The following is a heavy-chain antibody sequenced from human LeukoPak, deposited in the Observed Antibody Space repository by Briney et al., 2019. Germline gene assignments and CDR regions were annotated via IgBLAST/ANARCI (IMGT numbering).Heavy chain of an antibody. Sequence: PGGSLRLSCTASGFTFSSYNMNWVRQAPGKGLEWVSTITSTSTYIAYADSVKGRFTISRDNADNSVYLQMSSLRADDTAVYYCAKERPHGMDVWGQGTSVTVSS. CDR3: AKERPHGMDV. D-gene: IGHD6-6*01. J-gene: IGHJ6*02. CDR2: ITSTSTYI. V-gene: IGHV3-21*01. CDR1: GFTFSSYN.